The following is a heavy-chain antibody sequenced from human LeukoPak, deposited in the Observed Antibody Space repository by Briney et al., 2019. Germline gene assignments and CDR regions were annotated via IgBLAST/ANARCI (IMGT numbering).Heavy chain of an antibody. V-gene: IGHV3-21*04. CDR1: GFTFTMFS. CDR3: VRDRGTYRPIDY. J-gene: IGHJ4*02. D-gene: IGHD1-26*01. Sequence: PGGSLRLSCAASGFTFTMFSMNWLRQAPGKGLEWVSSISYTGTYIYYADSVKGRFTISRDNAQNSLYLQMNSLRAEDTAIYYCVRDRGTYRPIDYWGQGTLVTVSS. CDR2: ISYTGTYI.